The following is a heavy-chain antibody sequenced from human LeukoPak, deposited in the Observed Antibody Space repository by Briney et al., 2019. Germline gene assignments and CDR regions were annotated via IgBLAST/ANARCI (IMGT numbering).Heavy chain of an antibody. CDR2: ISRSITTI. CDR3: ARDDCSTSRCQKHQNWFDP. J-gene: IGHJ5*02. Sequence: GGSLRLSCVASGFTFSTYGMNWVRQAPGKGLEWVSYISRSITTIYYADSVKGRFTISRDNAENSLYLQMNGLRAEDTAVYYCARDDCSTSRCQKHQNWFDPWGQGTLVTVSS. V-gene: IGHV3-48*01. D-gene: IGHD2-2*01. CDR1: GFTFSTYG.